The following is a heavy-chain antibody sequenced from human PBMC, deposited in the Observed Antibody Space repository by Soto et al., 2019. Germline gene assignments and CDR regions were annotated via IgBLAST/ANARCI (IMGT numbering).Heavy chain of an antibody. CDR2: IYYSDT. Sequence: PSETLSLTCTVSGGSISSYYWNWIRQPPGKGLEWIGYIYYSDTNYSPSLKSRVTISVDTSKNQFSLKLSSVTAADTAVYYCARRPGYGNAFDIWGQGTMVTVSS. J-gene: IGHJ3*02. CDR3: ARRPGYGNAFDI. V-gene: IGHV4-59*08. CDR1: GGSISSYY. D-gene: IGHD5-18*01.